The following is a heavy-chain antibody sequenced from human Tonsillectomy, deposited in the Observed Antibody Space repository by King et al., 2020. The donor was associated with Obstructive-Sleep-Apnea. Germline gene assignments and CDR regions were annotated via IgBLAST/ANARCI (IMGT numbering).Heavy chain of an antibody. CDR3: ARLSLVVGTAWDN. Sequence: QLQESGPGLVKPSETLSLVCTVSGGSISSSNYYWGWIRQPPGKGLEWIGSIYYSGSTYYNPSLNSRVTISVDTSKNQFSLKLTSVTAADTAVVYCARLSLVVGTAWDNWGQGTLVTVSS. CDR1: GGSISSSNYY. V-gene: IGHV4-39*01. CDR2: IYYSGST. J-gene: IGHJ4*02. D-gene: IGHD2-15*01.